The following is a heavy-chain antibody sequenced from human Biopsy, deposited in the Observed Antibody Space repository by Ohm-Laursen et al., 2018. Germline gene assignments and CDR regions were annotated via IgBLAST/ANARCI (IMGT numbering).Heavy chain of an antibody. CDR1: GFTFSASA. CDR3: TLEGAEFDN. CDR2: IRSKGKSYAT. J-gene: IGHJ4*02. D-gene: IGHD3-16*01. Sequence: SLRLSCTASGFTFSASAVHWVRQASGKGLEWVGRIRSKGKSYATAYAASWTGRFTISRDDSKTTTYLQMNSLKTEDRAVYYGTLEGAEFDNWGQGPLVTVSP. V-gene: IGHV3-73*01.